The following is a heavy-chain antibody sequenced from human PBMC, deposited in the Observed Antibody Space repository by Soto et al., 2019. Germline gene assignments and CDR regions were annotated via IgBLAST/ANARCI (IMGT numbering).Heavy chain of an antibody. CDR2: INPSGGST. D-gene: IGHD2-2*01. Sequence: QVQLVESGGGVVQPGRSLRLSCAASGYTFTSYYMHWVRQAPGQGLEWMGIINPSGGSTSYAQKFQGRVTMTRDTSTSTVYMELSSLRSEDTAVYYCARAVRKPAPPENWGQGTLVTVSS. CDR1: GYTFTSYY. V-gene: IGHV1-46*01. J-gene: IGHJ4*02. CDR3: ARAVRKPAPPEN.